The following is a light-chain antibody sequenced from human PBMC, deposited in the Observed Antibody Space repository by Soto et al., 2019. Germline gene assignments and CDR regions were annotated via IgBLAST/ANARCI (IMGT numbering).Light chain of an antibody. Sequence: DIQMTQSPSSVSASVGDRVTITCRASQAITRSLAWYQQKPREAPKLLIYAAFILQSGVPSRFSGSGSWTDFTLTITSLQHEDFASYYSQQANSFPFTFGPGTKV. CDR3: QQANSFPFT. J-gene: IGKJ3*01. CDR2: AAF. CDR1: QAITRS. V-gene: IGKV1-12*01.